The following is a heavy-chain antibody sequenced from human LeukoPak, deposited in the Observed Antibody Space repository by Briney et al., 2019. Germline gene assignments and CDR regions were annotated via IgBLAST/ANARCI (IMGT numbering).Heavy chain of an antibody. CDR1: GFTFSSYA. J-gene: IGHJ3*02. Sequence: GGSLRLSCAASGFTFSSYAMSWVRQAPGMGLEWVSAISGSGGSAYYADSVKGRFTISRDNSKNTLYLQMNSLRAEDTAVYYCAKDPIVVVTAIRRNAFDIWGQGTMVTVSS. CDR3: AKDPIVVVTAIRRNAFDI. V-gene: IGHV3-23*01. D-gene: IGHD2-21*02. CDR2: ISGSGGSA.